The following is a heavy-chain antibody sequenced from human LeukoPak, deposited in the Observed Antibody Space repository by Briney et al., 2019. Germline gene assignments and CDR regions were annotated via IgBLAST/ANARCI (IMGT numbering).Heavy chain of an antibody. CDR2: ISYDGSNK. CDR3: AREANKYSSGWFGEYFQH. D-gene: IGHD6-19*01. J-gene: IGHJ1*01. CDR1: GFTFSSYA. V-gene: IGHV3-30-3*01. Sequence: GGSLRLSCAASGFTFSSYAMHWVRQAPGKGLEWEAAISYDGSNKYYADSVKGRFSISRDNSKKTLYLQMNSLRAEDTAVYYCAREANKYSSGWFGEYFQHWGQGTLVTVSS.